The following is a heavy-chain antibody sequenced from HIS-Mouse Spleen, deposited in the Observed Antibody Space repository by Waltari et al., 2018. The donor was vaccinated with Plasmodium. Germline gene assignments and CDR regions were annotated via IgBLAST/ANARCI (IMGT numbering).Heavy chain of an antibody. CDR3: ASSWYWYFDL. J-gene: IGHJ2*01. CDR2: RKQDGSEK. Sequence: EVQLVESGGGLVQPGGSLRLSCAAPGFTFRRYWMRWVRQAPGKGLEWVANRKQDGSEKYYVDSVKGRFTISRDNAKNSLYLQMNSLRAEDTAVYYCASSWYWYFDLWGRGTLVTVSS. CDR1: GFTFRRYW. V-gene: IGHV3-7*01. D-gene: IGHD6-13*01.